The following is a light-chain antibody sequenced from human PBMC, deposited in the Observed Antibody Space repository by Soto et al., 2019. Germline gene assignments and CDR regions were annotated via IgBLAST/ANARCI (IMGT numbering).Light chain of an antibody. V-gene: IGKV1-8*01. CDR2: AAS. Sequence: AIRMTQSPSSLSASTGDRVTITCRASQGIRSYLAWYQQKPGKAPKLLIYAASTLQSGVPSRFSGSGSGTDFTLTISCLQSEDFATYYCQQYYSYPPDFGPGTKVDIK. J-gene: IGKJ3*01. CDR1: QGIRSY. CDR3: QQYYSYPPD.